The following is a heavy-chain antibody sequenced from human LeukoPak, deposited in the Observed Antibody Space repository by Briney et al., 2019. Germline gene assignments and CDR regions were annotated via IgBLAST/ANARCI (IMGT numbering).Heavy chain of an antibody. D-gene: IGHD3-22*01. CDR1: GFTFSTSV. J-gene: IGHJ3*02. V-gene: IGHV3-64*01. Sequence: GGSLRLSCEVSGFTFSTSVMHWVRQAPGKGLEYVSGISDNGLDTHYGNSVEGRFTISRDNSKNSLYLQMDSLRDEDMAVYYCAREGHSSGHCGALDIWGHGTMVTVSS. CDR3: AREGHSSGHCGALDI. CDR2: ISDNGLDT.